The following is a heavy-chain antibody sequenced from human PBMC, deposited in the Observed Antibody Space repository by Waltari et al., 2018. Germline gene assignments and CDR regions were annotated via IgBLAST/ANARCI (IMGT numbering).Heavy chain of an antibody. CDR2: INQDGRDK. J-gene: IGHJ4*02. V-gene: IGHV3-7*01. CDR3: ARDVPNGYFDY. CDR1: GFTFKNYW. D-gene: IGHD1-1*01. Sequence: EVHLVQSGGGLIQPGGSLRLSCGFSGFTFKNYWMTWVRQAPGKGLEWVANINQDGRDKNYVDSVEGRFTISRDNAQNSVYLQMNSLRAEDTAVYYCARDVPNGYFDYWGSGTLVTVSS.